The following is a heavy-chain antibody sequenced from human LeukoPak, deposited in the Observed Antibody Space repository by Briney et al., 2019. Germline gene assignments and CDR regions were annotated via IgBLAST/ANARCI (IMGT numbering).Heavy chain of an antibody. V-gene: IGHV3-30*01. D-gene: IGHD3-3*01. CDR2: ISCDGSNK. Sequence: PGGSLRLSCAASGFTFSSYAMHWVRQAPGKGLEWVAVISCDGSNKYYADCVKGLFTISRDNSKNTLYLQMNSLRAEDTAVYYCARDGATIFGVVIPFDYWGQGTLVTVSS. CDR1: GFTFSSYA. J-gene: IGHJ4*02. CDR3: ARDGATIFGVVIPFDY.